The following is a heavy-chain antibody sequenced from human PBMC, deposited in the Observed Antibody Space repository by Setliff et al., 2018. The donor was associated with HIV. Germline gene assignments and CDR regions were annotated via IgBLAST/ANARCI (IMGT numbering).Heavy chain of an antibody. CDR3: ARGNTPGYCRGGSCSNHDY. D-gene: IGHD2-15*01. CDR1: GYTFTSYG. Sequence: ASVKVSCKASGYTFTSYGISWVRQAPGQGLEWMGWISGYNGNTNYAQKLQGRVTMTTDTSTSTAYMELTSLRSDDTAVYYCARGNTPGYCRGGSCSNHDYWGQGTLVTVTS. J-gene: IGHJ4*02. CDR2: ISGYNGNT. V-gene: IGHV1-18*01.